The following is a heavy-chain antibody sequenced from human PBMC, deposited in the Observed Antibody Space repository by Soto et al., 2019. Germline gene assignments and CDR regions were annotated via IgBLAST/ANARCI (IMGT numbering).Heavy chain of an antibody. CDR1: GVSISSYY. V-gene: IGHV4-59*08. CDR3: ARLDGSSWYESGWFDP. J-gene: IGHJ5*02. CDR2: IYYSGST. Sequence: QVQLQESGPGLVKPSETLSLTCTVSGVSISSYYWSWIRQPPGKGLEWIGYIYYSGSTNYNPSLKSRLTISVDTSKNQFPLKLSSVTAADTAVYYCARLDGSSWYESGWFDPWGQGTLVTVSS. D-gene: IGHD6-13*01.